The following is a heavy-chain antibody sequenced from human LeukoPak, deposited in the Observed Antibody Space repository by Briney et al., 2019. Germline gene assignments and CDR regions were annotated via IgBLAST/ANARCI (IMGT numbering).Heavy chain of an antibody. D-gene: IGHD4/OR15-4a*01. CDR2: ISDTAGTT. V-gene: IGHV3-23*01. CDR3: ARGGAYDYGVLHV. CDR1: GFSFTNHA. Sequence: PGGSLRLSCAASGFSFTNHAMSWVRQAPGEGLQWVSTISDTAGTTFYADSVRGRFTISRDVSNNTLYLQMGGLRADDTAVYYCARGGAYDYGVLHVWGQGTLVTVSS. J-gene: IGHJ4*02.